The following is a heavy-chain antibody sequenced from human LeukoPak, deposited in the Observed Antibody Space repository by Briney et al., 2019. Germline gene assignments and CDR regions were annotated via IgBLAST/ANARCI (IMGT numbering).Heavy chain of an antibody. CDR1: GYTFTGYY. D-gene: IGHD2-2*02. Sequence: ASVKVSCKASGYTFTGYYMHWVRQAPGQGGEWMGWINAKSGGTNYAQKCQGRVTMTRDTSISTAYMELSRLRSDDTAVYYCARTYCSSTSCYIDPWFDPWGQGTLVTVSS. J-gene: IGHJ5*02. CDR2: INAKSGGT. CDR3: ARTYCSSTSCYIDPWFDP. V-gene: IGHV1-2*02.